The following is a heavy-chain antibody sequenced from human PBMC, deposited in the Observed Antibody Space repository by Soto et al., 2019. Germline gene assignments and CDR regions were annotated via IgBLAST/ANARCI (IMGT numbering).Heavy chain of an antibody. CDR3: AKDGREYSSSSNVDY. CDR1: RDPFRLYC. V-gene: IGHV3-30*18. CDR2: ISYDGSRK. Sequence: AGSLRLSFAASRDPFRLYCTHWVRRAPGKGLEWVAVISYDGSRKYYADSVKGRFTISRDNSKNTLNLEMSSPRDEDTAVYYCAKDGREYSSSSNVDYWGQGTRVT. D-gene: IGHD6-6*01. J-gene: IGHJ4*02.